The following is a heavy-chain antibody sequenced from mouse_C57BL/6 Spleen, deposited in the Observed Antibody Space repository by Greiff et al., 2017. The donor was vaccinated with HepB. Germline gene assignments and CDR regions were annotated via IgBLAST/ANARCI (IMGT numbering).Heavy chain of an antibody. J-gene: IGHJ2*01. CDR2: ISDGGSYT. CDR1: GFTFSSYA. CDR3: ARDRVVKNYFDY. D-gene: IGHD1-1*02. V-gene: IGHV5-4*01. Sequence: EVQLVESGGGLVKPGGSLKLSCAASGFTFSSYAMSWVRQTPEKRLEWVATISDGGSYTYYPDNVKGRFTISRDNAKNNLYLQMSHLKSEDTAMYYCARDRVVKNYFDYWGQGTTLTVSS.